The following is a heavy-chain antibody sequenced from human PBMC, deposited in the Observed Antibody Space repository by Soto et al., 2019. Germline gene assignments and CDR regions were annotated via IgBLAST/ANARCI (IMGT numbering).Heavy chain of an antibody. CDR1: GYTFTGYY. CDR2: INPNSGGT. Sequence: ASVEVSCKXSGYTFTGYYMHWVRQAPGQGLEWMGWINPNSGGTNYAQKFQGRVTMTRDTSISTAYMELSRLRSDDTAVYYCARENMPYYYYYGMDVWGQGTTVTVSS. CDR3: ARENMPYYYYYGMDV. D-gene: IGHD2-2*01. J-gene: IGHJ6*02. V-gene: IGHV1-2*02.